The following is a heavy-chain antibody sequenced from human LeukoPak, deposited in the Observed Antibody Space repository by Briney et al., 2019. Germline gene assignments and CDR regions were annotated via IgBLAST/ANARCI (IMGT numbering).Heavy chain of an antibody. D-gene: IGHD3-10*01. CDR3: AKDMGTYYGLGRTDFAY. J-gene: IGHJ4*02. Sequence: GGSLRLSCAASGFTFEDYAMHWVRQAPGKGLELVSVISYNSDSIGYADSVRGRFTISRDNAKNSLYLQMNSLRAEDTAFYYCAKDMGTYYGLGRTDFAYWGQGTLVTVSS. CDR2: ISYNSDSI. CDR1: GFTFEDYA. V-gene: IGHV3-9*01.